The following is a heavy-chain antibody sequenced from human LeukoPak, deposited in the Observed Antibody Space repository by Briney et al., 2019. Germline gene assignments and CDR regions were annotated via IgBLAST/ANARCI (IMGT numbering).Heavy chain of an antibody. D-gene: IGHD6-6*01. CDR3: ARVEYSSHIDY. Sequence: SETLSLACTVSGGSISSYYWSWIRQPPGKGLEWIGYIYYSGSTNYNPSLKSRVTISVDTSKNQFSLKLSSVTAADTAVYYCARVEYSSHIDYWGQGTLVTVSS. J-gene: IGHJ4*02. CDR1: GGSISSYY. V-gene: IGHV4-59*01. CDR2: IYYSGST.